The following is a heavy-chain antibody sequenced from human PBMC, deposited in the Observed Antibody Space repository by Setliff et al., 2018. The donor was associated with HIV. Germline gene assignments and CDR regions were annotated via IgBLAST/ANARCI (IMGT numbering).Heavy chain of an antibody. CDR1: GYTFTYYV. J-gene: IGHJ6*03. Sequence: ASVKVSCKASGYTFTYYVISWVRQAPGQGLEWMGWISGYNGNTNYAPELHGRVTMTTDTSTSTAHMELRSLRSDDTAVYYCVRDREYMDVWGKGTTVTVSS. V-gene: IGHV1-18*01. CDR2: ISGYNGNT. CDR3: VRDREYMDV.